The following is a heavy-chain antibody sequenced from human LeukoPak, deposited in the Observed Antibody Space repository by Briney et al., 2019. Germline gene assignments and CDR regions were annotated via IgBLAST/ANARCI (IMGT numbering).Heavy chain of an antibody. CDR1: GFTFSSYW. CDR3: AKDRDSYGYDY. D-gene: IGHD5-18*01. V-gene: IGHV3-7*03. J-gene: IGHJ4*02. Sequence: GGSLRLSCAASGFTFSSYWMSWVRQAPGKGLEWVANIKQDGSEKYYVDSVKGRFTISRDNSKNTLYLQMNSLRAEDTAVYYCAKDRDSYGYDYWGQGTLVTVSS. CDR2: IKQDGSEK.